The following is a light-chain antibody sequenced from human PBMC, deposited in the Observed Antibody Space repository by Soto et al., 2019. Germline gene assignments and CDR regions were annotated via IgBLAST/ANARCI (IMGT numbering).Light chain of an antibody. CDR1: SRDVGGYNY. J-gene: IGLJ2*01. CDR3: SSYASTSTVL. V-gene: IGLV2-14*01. CDR2: EVS. Sequence: QPASVSGSPGQSITISCTGTSRDVGGYNYVSWYQQHPGKAPKLMIYEVSNRPSGVSNRFSCSKSGNTASLTISGLQGEDDADYYCSSYASTSTVLFGGGTKLTVL.